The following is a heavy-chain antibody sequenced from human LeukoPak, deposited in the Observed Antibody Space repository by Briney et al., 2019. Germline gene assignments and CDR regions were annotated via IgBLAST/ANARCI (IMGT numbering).Heavy chain of an antibody. D-gene: IGHD6-19*01. V-gene: IGHV3-23*01. CDR2: IIGSGDRT. J-gene: IGHJ4*02. Sequence: PGGSLRLSCAASGFTFSSYVMSWVRQAPGKGVEWVSAIIGSGDRTYYADSVKGRFTISRDNSKNTVYLQMNSLRAEDTAVYYCAKRGPAGAGKSPDYFDYWGQGTLVTVSS. CDR3: AKRGPAGAGKSPDYFDY. CDR1: GFTFSSYV.